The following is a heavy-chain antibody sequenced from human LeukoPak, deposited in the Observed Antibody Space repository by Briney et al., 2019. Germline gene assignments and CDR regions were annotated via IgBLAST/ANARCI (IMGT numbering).Heavy chain of an antibody. CDR3: ASGPGSSGYYSSFDY. CDR2: TFPIFVTA. Sequence: PSVKSSCKAPGATFSSYAISWVRQAPGQGLDWMGGTFPIFVTANYAQKFQGRVTVTADESTSTAYMELSSLRSEDTAVYYCASGPGSSGYYSSFDYWGQGTLVTVSS. D-gene: IGHD3-22*01. CDR1: GATFSSYA. V-gene: IGHV1-69*13. J-gene: IGHJ4*02.